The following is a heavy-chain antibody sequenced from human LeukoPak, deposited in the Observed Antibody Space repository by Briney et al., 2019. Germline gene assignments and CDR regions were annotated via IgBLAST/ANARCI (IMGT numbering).Heavy chain of an antibody. CDR2: IRSDGSST. Sequence: PGGSLRLSCAASGFTFSSYWMHWVRQAPGKGLVWVSHIRSDGSSTRYADSVKGRFTISRDNAKNTLYLQMNSLRAEDTAVYYCAKRASVLRFLEPMGGFDYWGQGTLVTVSS. J-gene: IGHJ4*02. CDR3: AKRASVLRFLEPMGGFDY. D-gene: IGHD3-3*01. CDR1: GFTFSSYW. V-gene: IGHV3-74*01.